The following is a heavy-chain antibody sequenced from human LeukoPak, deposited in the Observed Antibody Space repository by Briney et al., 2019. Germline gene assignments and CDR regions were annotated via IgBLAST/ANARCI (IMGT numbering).Heavy chain of an antibody. CDR1: GGSIGTYY. D-gene: IGHD2-2*01. V-gene: IGHV4-59*08. CDR2: IYYTGST. Sequence: SETLSLTCSVSGGSIGTYYWTWIRQPPGKGLEWIGYIYYTGSTNYSPTLKSRASMSVDTSKNQVSLKMTSVTAADTAVYYCARPSIPSAAASALDIWGQGTMVTVSS. CDR3: ARPSIPSAAASALDI. J-gene: IGHJ3*02.